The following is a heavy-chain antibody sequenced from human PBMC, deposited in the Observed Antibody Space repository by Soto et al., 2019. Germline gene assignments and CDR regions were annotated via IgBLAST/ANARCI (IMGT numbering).Heavy chain of an antibody. Sequence: EVQLVESGGGLVQPGGSLRLSCAASEFTVSSYYMNWVRQAPGKGLEWVSVIYSGGSTYYAESAKCRFTISRDISRNMVYLQMNSLRAEVTAVYYCAREQWYYMDVWGKGTTVTVSS. CDR3: AREQWYYMDV. D-gene: IGHD6-19*01. J-gene: IGHJ6*03. CDR1: EFTVSSYY. V-gene: IGHV3-66*01. CDR2: IYSGGST.